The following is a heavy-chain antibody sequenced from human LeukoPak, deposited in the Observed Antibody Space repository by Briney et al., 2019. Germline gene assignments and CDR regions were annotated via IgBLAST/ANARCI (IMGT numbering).Heavy chain of an antibody. V-gene: IGHV1-24*01. CDR3: ATLLCSGDCYSGDY. CDR1: RYTLSELS. Sequence: GSSVKVSCKVSRYTLSELSMHWVRQAPGKGLEWMGGFDPEDGETIYAQKIQGRVTMTEDTSTDTAYMELSSLRSEDTAVYYCATLLCSGDCYSGDYWGQGTLVTVSS. J-gene: IGHJ4*02. CDR2: FDPEDGET. D-gene: IGHD2-21*02.